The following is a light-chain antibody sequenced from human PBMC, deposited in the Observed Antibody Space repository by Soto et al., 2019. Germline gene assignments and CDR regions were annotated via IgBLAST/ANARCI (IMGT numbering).Light chain of an antibody. CDR1: SSDVGGYDY. Sequence: QSVLTQPASVSGSPGQSITISCTGTSSDVGGYDYVSWYQQHPDKAPTFMIYEVTNRTSGISHRFSGSKSGNTASLTISGLQAEDEADYYCSSYTITRTYVFGTGTKFTVL. CDR2: EVT. J-gene: IGLJ1*01. V-gene: IGLV2-14*01. CDR3: SSYTITRTYV.